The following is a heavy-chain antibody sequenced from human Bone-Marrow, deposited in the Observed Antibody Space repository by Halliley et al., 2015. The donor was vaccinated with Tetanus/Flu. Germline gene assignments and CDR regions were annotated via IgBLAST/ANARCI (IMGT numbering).Heavy chain of an antibody. V-gene: IGHV4-31*03. J-gene: IGHJ4*02. CDR2: INDNGYA. Sequence: TLSLTCTVSGGSISSGGFHWSWIRQHPGKGLEWVGYINDNGYAQNKPALKTRLTMSVDTSENQFSLKLSSVTAADTAIYYCATYRAGAAGQGFWGQGTLVTVSS. CDR1: GGSISSGGFH. CDR3: ATYRAGAAGQGF. D-gene: IGHD6-13*01.